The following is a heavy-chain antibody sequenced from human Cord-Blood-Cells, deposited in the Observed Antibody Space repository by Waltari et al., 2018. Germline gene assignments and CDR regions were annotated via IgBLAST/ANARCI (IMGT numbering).Heavy chain of an antibody. D-gene: IGHD6-13*01. CDR2: INHSGST. CDR1: GGSFSGYY. V-gene: IGHV4-34*01. Sequence: QVQLQQWGAGLLKPSETLSLTCAVYGGSFSGYYWSWIRQPPGKGLEWIGEINHSGSTNYNPSRKSRVTISVDTSKNQFSLKLSSVTAADTAVYYCARGRIGAAAGTDYWGQGTLVTVSS. CDR3: ARGRIGAAAGTDY. J-gene: IGHJ4*02.